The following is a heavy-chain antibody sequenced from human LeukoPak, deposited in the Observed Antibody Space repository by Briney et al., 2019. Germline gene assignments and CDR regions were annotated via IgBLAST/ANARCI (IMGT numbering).Heavy chain of an antibody. CDR1: GCTFSSYA. D-gene: IGHD3-10*01. Sequence: SVKVSCKASGCTFSSYAISWVRQAPGQWLEWMGGIIPSFGTANYAQKFQGRVTITTDESTRTAYMELSSLRSEDTAVYYCASVDYYGSGSCLRGPIDYWGQGTLVTVSS. V-gene: IGHV1-69*05. CDR3: ASVDYYGSGSCLRGPIDY. J-gene: IGHJ4*02. CDR2: IIPSFGTA.